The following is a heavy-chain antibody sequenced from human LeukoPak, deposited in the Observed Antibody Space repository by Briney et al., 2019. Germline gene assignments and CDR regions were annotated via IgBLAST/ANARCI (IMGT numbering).Heavy chain of an antibody. J-gene: IGHJ4*02. V-gene: IGHV1-18*04. D-gene: IGHD5-12*01. CDR3: ARDMEYSGYEHFDY. CDR2: ISAYNGNT. CDR1: GYTFTSYG. Sequence: GASVKVSCKASGYTFTSYGISWVRQAPGQGLEGMGWISAYNGNTNYAQKLQGRVTMTTDTSTSTAYMELRSLRSDDTAVYYCARDMEYSGYEHFDYWGQGTLVTVSS.